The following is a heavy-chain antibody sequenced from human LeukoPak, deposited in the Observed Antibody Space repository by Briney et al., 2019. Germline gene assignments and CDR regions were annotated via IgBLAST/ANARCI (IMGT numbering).Heavy chain of an antibody. V-gene: IGHV3-48*01. CDR1: GFTFDSYT. CDR3: ATTSDQLLPWQPPHY. CDR2: IGAGSRPI. D-gene: IGHD2-2*01. J-gene: IGHJ4*02. Sequence: GGSLRLSCAASGFTFDSYTMSWVRKAPGKGLEWVASIGAGSRPIYYADSVRGRFTVSRDNSKNTLYLQMNSLRSEDTAVYYCATTSDQLLPWQPPHYWGQGTLVTVSS.